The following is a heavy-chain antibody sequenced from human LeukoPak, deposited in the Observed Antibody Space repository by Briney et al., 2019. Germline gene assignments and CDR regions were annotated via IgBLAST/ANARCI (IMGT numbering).Heavy chain of an antibody. Sequence: GGSLRLSCEGSAFIFSGHWMNWVRQTPGKGLEWVASIKEDGSERQYVDSVKGRFSISRDNTKGSLFLQLNSLRAEDTAVYYCARENGGGWIDPWGQGTLVTVSS. J-gene: IGHJ5*02. CDR2: IKEDGSER. D-gene: IGHD2-8*01. V-gene: IGHV3-7*01. CDR1: AFIFSGHW. CDR3: ARENGGGWIDP.